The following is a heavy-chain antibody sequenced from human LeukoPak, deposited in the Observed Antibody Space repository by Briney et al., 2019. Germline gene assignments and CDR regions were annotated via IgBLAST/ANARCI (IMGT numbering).Heavy chain of an antibody. D-gene: IGHD5-18*01. CDR1: GYTFTGYY. V-gene: IGHV1-2*02. CDR3: ARVEGTAMALDY. CDR2: INPNINGT. Sequence: ASVKVSCKVSGYTFTGYYIHWVRQAPGQGLEWMGWINPNINGTNYAQKFQGRVTMTRDMSTSTVYMELSSLRSEDTAVYYCARVEGTAMALDYWGQGTLVTVSS. J-gene: IGHJ4*02.